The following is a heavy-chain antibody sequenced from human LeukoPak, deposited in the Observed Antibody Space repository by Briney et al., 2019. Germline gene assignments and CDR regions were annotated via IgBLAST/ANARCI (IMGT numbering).Heavy chain of an antibody. CDR3: ARDLGDDSSGYYYDGHFDY. J-gene: IGHJ4*02. V-gene: IGHV1-69*13. CDR2: IIPIFGTA. D-gene: IGHD3-22*01. Sequence: GASVKVSCKASGGTFSSYAISWVRQAPGQGLEWMGGIIPIFGTANYAQKFQGRVTITADESTSTAYMELSSLRSEDTAVYYCARDLGDDSSGYYYDGHFDYWGQGTLVTVSS. CDR1: GGTFSSYA.